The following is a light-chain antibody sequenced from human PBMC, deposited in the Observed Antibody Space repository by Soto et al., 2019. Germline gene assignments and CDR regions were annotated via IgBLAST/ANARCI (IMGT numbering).Light chain of an antibody. J-gene: IGKJ1*01. Sequence: DIQMTQSPSSLSASVGDRVTITCRASQDVRYDLGWYQQTPGQAPERLIYEASTLHRGVPSRFSGSGSGTEFTLTISSLQPADLATYDCLQNSSYPWTFGQGTNVQIK. CDR3: LQNSSYPWT. CDR2: EAS. CDR1: QDVRYD. V-gene: IGKV1-17*01.